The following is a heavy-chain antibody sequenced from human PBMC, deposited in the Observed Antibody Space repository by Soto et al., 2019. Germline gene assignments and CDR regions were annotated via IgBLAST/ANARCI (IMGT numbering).Heavy chain of an antibody. CDR2: VGPSAGDS. D-gene: IGHD7-27*01. CDR1: GFTFSDYV. Sequence: PGGSLRLSCAASGFTFSDYVMNWVRQAPGKGLEWVSTVGPSAGDSFDADSVEGRFTISRDNSRGTLYVQMTSLRVEDTAVYYCVRRSITATTNWGAFDVRGQGTVVTVSS. J-gene: IGHJ3*01. CDR3: VRRSITATTNWGAFDV. V-gene: IGHV3-23*01.